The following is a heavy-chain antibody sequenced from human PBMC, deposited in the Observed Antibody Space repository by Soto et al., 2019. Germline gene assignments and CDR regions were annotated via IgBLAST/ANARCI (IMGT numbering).Heavy chain of an antibody. Sequence: QVQLQQWGAGLLKPSETLSLTCAVYGGSFSGYYWSWIRQPPGKGLEWIGEINHSGSTNYNPSLKSRVTISADTSKNQFSLKLSSVTAADTAVYYCARGKWLRSLDYWGQGTLVTVSS. CDR2: INHSGST. CDR1: GGSFSGYY. J-gene: IGHJ4*02. D-gene: IGHD5-12*01. CDR3: ARGKWLRSLDY. V-gene: IGHV4-34*01.